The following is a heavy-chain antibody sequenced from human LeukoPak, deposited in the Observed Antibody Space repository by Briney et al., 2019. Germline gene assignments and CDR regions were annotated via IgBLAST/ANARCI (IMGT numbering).Heavy chain of an antibody. CDR1: GFTFSSYD. Sequence: PGGSLRLSCAASGFTFSSYDMYWVRQSTGEGLEWVSAINIAGDTYYAASVKGRFTISRENAKNSLPLQMNSLRAGDTAVHYCARGVPFGEKGIDVWGKGTTVTVSS. V-gene: IGHV3-13*01. CDR3: ARGVPFGEKGIDV. J-gene: IGHJ6*04. D-gene: IGHD3-10*01. CDR2: INIAGDT.